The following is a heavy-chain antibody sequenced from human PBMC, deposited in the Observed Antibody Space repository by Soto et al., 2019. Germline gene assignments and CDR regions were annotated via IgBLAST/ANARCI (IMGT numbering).Heavy chain of an antibody. V-gene: IGHV4-39*01. Sequence: NPSGTLSLTCTVSGGSISSTSYYWGWIRQPPGKGLEWIGSIYHSGTTYYNPSLKSRVTISVDKSRNQFSLRVTSVTAADTAVYYCASQPSYYHYYGMDVWGQGTTVTVSS. J-gene: IGHJ6*02. CDR2: IYHSGTT. CDR3: ASQPSYYHYYGMDV. CDR1: GGSISSTSYY.